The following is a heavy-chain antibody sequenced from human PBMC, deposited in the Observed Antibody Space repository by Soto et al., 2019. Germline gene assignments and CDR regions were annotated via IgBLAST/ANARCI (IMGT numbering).Heavy chain of an antibody. CDR2: INPNSGGT. CDR3: AREIYSSSSRGDYYYGMDV. D-gene: IGHD6-6*01. Sequence: GASVKVSCKASGYTFTGYYMHWVRQAPGQGLEWMGWINPNSGGTNYAQKFQGWVTMTRDTSISTAYMELSRLRSDDTAVYYCAREIYSSSSRGDYYYGMDVWGQGTTVTVS. J-gene: IGHJ6*02. CDR1: GYTFTGYY. V-gene: IGHV1-2*04.